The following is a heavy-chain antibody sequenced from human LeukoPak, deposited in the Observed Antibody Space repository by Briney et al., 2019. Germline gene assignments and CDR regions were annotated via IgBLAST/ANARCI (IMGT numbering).Heavy chain of an antibody. J-gene: IGHJ3*02. CDR1: GYSFTSYW. D-gene: IGHD3-22*01. CDR2: IYPGDSDT. Sequence: GESLKISCKGSGYSFTSYWIGWVRQMPGKGLEWMGIIYPGDSDTRYSPSFQGQVTISADKSISTAYLQWSSLKASDTAMYYCARQGGIPRSGYPLDAFDIWGQGTTVTVSS. CDR3: ARQGGIPRSGYPLDAFDI. V-gene: IGHV5-51*01.